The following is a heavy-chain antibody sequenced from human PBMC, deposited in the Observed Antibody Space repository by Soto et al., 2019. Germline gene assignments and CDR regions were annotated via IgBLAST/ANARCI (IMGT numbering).Heavy chain of an antibody. CDR3: ARVGIAVAGTWGAGYYYYMDV. Sequence: PSWRLSITCALCGGSVSSSSYDLSLKRQPPGKGLEWIGYIYYSGSTNYNPSLKSRVTISVDTSKNQFSLKLSSVTAADTAVYYCARVGIAVAGTWGAGYYYYMDVSGKRTTVTVPS. CDR1: GGSVSSSSYD. D-gene: IGHD6-19*01. J-gene: IGHJ6*03. V-gene: IGHV4-61*01. CDR2: IYYSGST.